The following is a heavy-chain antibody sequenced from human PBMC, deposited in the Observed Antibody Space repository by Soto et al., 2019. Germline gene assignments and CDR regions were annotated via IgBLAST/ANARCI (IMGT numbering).Heavy chain of an antibody. CDR3: ARRNHGTIFGEYYYYGMDV. J-gene: IGHJ6*02. CDR1: GYRFTNYW. Sequence: PGESLKISCKGSGYRFTNYWIGWVRQMPGKGLEWMGIIDPGDSDTKNSPSFQGQVTISADKSISTAYLQWSSLKASDTAMYYCARRNHGTIFGEYYYYGMDVWGQGTTVTVSS. CDR2: IDPGDSDT. V-gene: IGHV5-51*01. D-gene: IGHD3-3*01.